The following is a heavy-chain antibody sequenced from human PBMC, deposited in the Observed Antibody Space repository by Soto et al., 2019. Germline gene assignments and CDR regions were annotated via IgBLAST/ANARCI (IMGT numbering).Heavy chain of an antibody. V-gene: IGHV4-31*03. Sequence: SETLSLTCTVSGGSISSGGYYWSWIRQHPGKGLEWIGYIYYSGSTYYNPSLKSRVTISVDTSKNQFSLKLSSVTAADTAVYYCARGLDYGDYVVDPWGQGTLVTVSS. CDR1: GGSISSGGYY. D-gene: IGHD4-17*01. CDR3: ARGLDYGDYVVDP. J-gene: IGHJ5*02. CDR2: IYYSGST.